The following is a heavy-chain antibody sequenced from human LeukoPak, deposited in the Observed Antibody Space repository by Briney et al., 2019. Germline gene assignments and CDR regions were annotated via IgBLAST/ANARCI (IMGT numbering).Heavy chain of an antibody. V-gene: IGHV1-2*02. Sequence: ASVKVSCKASGYTFTGYYMHWVRQAPGQGLEWMGWINPNSGGTKYTQKFQGRVTMTRDTAISTAYMELSRLRSDDTAVYYCARGRRTGTAFLDYWGQGTLVTVSS. CDR2: INPNSGGT. CDR1: GYTFTGYY. CDR3: ARGRRTGTAFLDY. J-gene: IGHJ4*02. D-gene: IGHD1-1*01.